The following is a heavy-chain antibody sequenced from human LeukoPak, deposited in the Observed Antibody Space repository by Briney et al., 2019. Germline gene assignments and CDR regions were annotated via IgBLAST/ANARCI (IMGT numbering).Heavy chain of an antibody. CDR3: ARLKWYPNWFDP. CDR2: IYYSGST. J-gene: IGHJ5*02. V-gene: IGHV4-59*08. CDR1: GGSISSYY. Sequence: SETLSLTCTVSGGSISSYYWSWTRQPPGKGLEWIGYIYYSGSTNYNPSLKSRVTISVDTSKNQFSLKLSSVTAADTAVYYCARLKWYPNWFDPWGQGTLVTVSS. D-gene: IGHD2-2*01.